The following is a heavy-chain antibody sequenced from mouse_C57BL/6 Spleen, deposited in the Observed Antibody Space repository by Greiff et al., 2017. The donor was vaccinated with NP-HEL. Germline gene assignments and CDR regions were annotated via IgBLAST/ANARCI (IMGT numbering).Heavy chain of an antibody. Sequence: VQLQQPGAELVRPGSSVKLSCKASGYTFTSYWMDWVNQRPGQGLEWIGNIYPSDSETHYNQKFKDKATLTVDKSSSTAYMQLSSLTSEDSAVYYCARGYDYDGSYAMDYWGQGTSVTVSS. CDR2: IYPSDSET. J-gene: IGHJ4*01. V-gene: IGHV1-61*01. CDR3: ARGYDYDGSYAMDY. CDR1: GYTFTSYW. D-gene: IGHD2-4*01.